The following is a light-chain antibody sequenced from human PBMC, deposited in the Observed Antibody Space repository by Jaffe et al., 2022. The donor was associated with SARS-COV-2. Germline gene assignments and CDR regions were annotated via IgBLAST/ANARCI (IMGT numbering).Light chain of an antibody. J-gene: IGKJ2*01. CDR1: QSVSSN. CDR3: QQYNGWPPEYT. CDR2: GAS. Sequence: IVMTQSPATLSMSPGERATLSCRASQSVSSNIAWYQQKPGQAPRVLIYGASTRATGVPARFSGSGSGTEFTLTISSLQSEDFAVYYCQQYNGWPPEYTFGQGTKLEIK. V-gene: IGKV3-15*01.